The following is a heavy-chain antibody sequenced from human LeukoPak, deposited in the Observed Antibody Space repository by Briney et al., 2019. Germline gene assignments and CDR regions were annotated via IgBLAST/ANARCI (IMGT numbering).Heavy chain of an antibody. CDR3: ARDLGGCSSTSCYYYGMDV. D-gene: IGHD2-2*01. CDR1: GFTFSDYY. CDR2: ISSSGSTI. J-gene: IGHJ6*02. V-gene: IGHV3-11*01. Sequence: GGSLRLSCAASGFTFSDYYMSWIRQAPGKGLEWVSYISSSGSTIYYADSVKGRFTISRDNAKNSLYLQMNSLRAEDTAVYYCARDLGGCSSTSCYYYGMDVWGQGTMVTVSS.